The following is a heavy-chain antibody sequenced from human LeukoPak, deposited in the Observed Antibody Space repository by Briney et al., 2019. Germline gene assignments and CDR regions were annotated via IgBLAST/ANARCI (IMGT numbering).Heavy chain of an antibody. D-gene: IGHD4-11*01. V-gene: IGHV3-7*01. CDR1: GFTFSDVW. CDR2: INQDGRGS. CDR3: ARDSYRSLDY. Sequence: GGSLKLSCAASGFTFSDVWMSWVRQAPGKGLEWVANINQDGRGSYYVDSVKGRFSISRDNTTNLLYLQMNSLRAEDTAMYFCARDSYRSLDYWGQGTLVTVSS. J-gene: IGHJ4*02.